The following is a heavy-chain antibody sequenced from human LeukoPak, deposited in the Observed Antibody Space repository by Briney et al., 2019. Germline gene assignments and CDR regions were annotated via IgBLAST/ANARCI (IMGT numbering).Heavy chain of an antibody. D-gene: IGHD2-2*01. V-gene: IGHV3-69-1*01. Sequence: GGSLRLSCAASGFTFDDYGMSWVRQAPGKGLEWVSSISSSSYIYYADSVKGRFTISRDNAKNSLYLQMNSLRAEDTAVYYCARDLKYCSSTSCYPPSDDYFDYWGQGTLVTVSS. J-gene: IGHJ4*02. CDR3: ARDLKYCSSTSCYPPSDDYFDY. CDR2: ISSSSYI. CDR1: GFTFDDYG.